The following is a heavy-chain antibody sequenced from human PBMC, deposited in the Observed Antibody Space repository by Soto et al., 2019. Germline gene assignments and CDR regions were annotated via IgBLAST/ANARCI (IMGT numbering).Heavy chain of an antibody. CDR3: ARGEEDYFDY. J-gene: IGHJ4*02. CDR1: GFTFSSYA. Sequence: QVQLVESGGGVVQPGRSLRLSCAASGFTFSSYAMHWVRQAPGKGLEWVAVISYDGSNKYYADSVKGRFTISRDNSNNTLYLQMNSLRAEDTAVYYCARGEEDYFDYWGQGTLVTVSS. V-gene: IGHV3-30-3*01. CDR2: ISYDGSNK.